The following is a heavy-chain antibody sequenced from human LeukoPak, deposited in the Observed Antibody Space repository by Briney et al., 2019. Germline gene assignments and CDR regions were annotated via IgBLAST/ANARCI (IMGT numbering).Heavy chain of an antibody. J-gene: IGHJ4*02. CDR2: IKQDGSEK. D-gene: IGHD5-24*01. CDR3: ARDDLRDGYNLFDY. V-gene: IGHV3-7*01. CDR1: GFTFSSYW. Sequence: GGSVRLSCAASGFTFSSYWISWVRQAPGEGLEWVANIKQDGSEKYYVDSVKGRFTISRDNAKNSLYLQMNSLRAEDTAVYYCARDDLRDGYNLFDYWGQGTLVTVSS.